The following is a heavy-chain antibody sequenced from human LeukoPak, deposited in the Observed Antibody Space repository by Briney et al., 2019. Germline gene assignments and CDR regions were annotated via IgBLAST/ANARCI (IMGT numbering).Heavy chain of an antibody. V-gene: IGHV4-59*01. CDR3: ARAILSGYPDS. CDR1: GGSISSYY. CDR2: IYYSGST. Sequence: SETLSLTCTVSGGSISSYYWSWIRQPPGKGLEWIGYIYYSGSTNYNPSLKSRVTISLDTSKNQFSLKLSSVTAADTAVYYCARAILSGYPDSWGQGTLVTVSS. D-gene: IGHD3-3*01. J-gene: IGHJ4*02.